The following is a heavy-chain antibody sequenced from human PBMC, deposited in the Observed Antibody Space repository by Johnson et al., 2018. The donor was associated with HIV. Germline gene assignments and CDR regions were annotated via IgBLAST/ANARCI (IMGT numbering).Heavy chain of an antibody. CDR2: ISYDGSNK. CDR1: GFTVSNKY. J-gene: IGHJ3*02. V-gene: IGHV3-30-3*01. CDR3: ARDGRDLVTRGSFDI. D-gene: IGHD3-9*01. Sequence: QMLLVESGGGLVQPGGSLRLSCAASGFTVSNKYMSWVRQAPGKGPEWVAVISYDGSNKYYADSVKGRFTISRDNSKNTLYLQMNSLRAEDTAVYYCARDGRDLVTRGSFDIWGQGTVVTVSS.